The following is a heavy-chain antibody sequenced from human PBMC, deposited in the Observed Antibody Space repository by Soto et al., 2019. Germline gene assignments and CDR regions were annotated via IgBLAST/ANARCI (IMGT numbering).Heavy chain of an antibody. CDR2: IYYGCSA. Sequence: SETLSLTCTVSGGSISSGGYYWSWIRQHPGKGMEWSEYIYYGCSAYCSPYLKSRVHISVDTSKNRFPLKVGSVSAAETAVYYRASIGYCSSTSCPGNYYHYGMEVWGQGTTETVSS. V-gene: IGHV4-31*03. J-gene: IGHJ6*02. D-gene: IGHD2-2*01. CDR3: ASIGYCSSTSCPGNYYHYGMEV. CDR1: GGSISSGGYY.